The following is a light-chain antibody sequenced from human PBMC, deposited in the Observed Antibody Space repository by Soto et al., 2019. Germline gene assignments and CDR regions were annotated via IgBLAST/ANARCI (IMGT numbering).Light chain of an antibody. CDR3: QQSYGTPCT. CDR2: AAS. Sequence: DIQLTQSPSSLSASVRDRITITCRASQSISNHLNWYQQKPGKGPNLLIYAASSLQRGVPSRFSGSGSGRDFVLTISSXQPEDSATYYCQQSYGTPCTFGQGTKVDIK. J-gene: IGKJ1*01. V-gene: IGKV1-39*01. CDR1: QSISNH.